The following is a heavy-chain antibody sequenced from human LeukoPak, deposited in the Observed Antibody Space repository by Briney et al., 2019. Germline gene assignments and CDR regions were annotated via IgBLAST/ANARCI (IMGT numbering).Heavy chain of an antibody. D-gene: IGHD6-13*01. Sequence: SETLSLTCTVSGGSISSYYWSWIRQPPGKGLEWIGEINHSGSTNYNPSLKSRVTISLDTSKNQFSLKLSSVTAADTAVYYCARGGGISHYYYYMDVWGKGTTVTISS. CDR1: GGSISSYY. V-gene: IGHV4-34*01. CDR3: ARGGGISHYYYYMDV. J-gene: IGHJ6*03. CDR2: INHSGST.